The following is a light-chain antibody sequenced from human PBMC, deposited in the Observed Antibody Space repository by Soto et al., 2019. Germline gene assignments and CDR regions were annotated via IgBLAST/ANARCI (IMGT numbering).Light chain of an antibody. Sequence: EIVXTXXXXTXSLSXGXXXXXSXXAXXXVXXNFFAWYQQKPGQAPRLLIYGASTRATGIPDRFSGSGSGTDFTLTISRLEPEDFAVYYCQQYGRTSWTFGQGTKVEIK. J-gene: IGKJ1*01. CDR1: XXVXXNF. CDR2: GAS. CDR3: QQYGRTSWT. V-gene: IGKV3-20*01.